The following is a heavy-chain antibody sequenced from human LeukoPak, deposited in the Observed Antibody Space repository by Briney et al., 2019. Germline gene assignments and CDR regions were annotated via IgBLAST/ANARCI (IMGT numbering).Heavy chain of an antibody. D-gene: IGHD5-24*01. CDR2: ISSSSSYI. J-gene: IGHJ4*02. CDR3: TRVGYIDEGIDY. CDR1: GFTFSSYS. V-gene: IGHV3-21*06. Sequence: GGSLRLSCAASGFTFSSYSMNWVRQAPGKGLEWVSSISSSSSYIYYADSVKGRFTISRDNAKNSLYLQMNSLRAEDTAIYYCTRVGYIDEGIDYWGQGALVTVSS.